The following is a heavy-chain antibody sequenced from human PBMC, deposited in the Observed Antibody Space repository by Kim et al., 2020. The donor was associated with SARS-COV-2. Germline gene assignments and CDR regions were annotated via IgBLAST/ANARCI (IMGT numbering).Heavy chain of an antibody. Sequence: ASVKVSCKASGYTFTGYYMHWVRQAPGQGLEWMGRINPNSGGTNYAQKFQGRVTMTRDTSISTAYMELSRLRSDDTAVYYCARDLENPVVAAYNWFDPWGQGTLVTVSS. CDR3: ARDLENPVVAAYNWFDP. J-gene: IGHJ5*02. CDR1: GYTFTGYY. V-gene: IGHV1-2*06. CDR2: INPNSGGT. D-gene: IGHD2-15*01.